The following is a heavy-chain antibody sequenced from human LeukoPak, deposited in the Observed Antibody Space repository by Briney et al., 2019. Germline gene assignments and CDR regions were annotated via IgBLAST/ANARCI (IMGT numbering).Heavy chain of an antibody. J-gene: IGHJ4*02. CDR1: GGSFSGYY. CDR3: ARGAKYYYGSGTFDY. D-gene: IGHD3-10*01. CDR2: INHSGST. V-gene: IGHV4-34*01. Sequence: SETLSLTCAVYGGSFSGYYWSWIRQPPGKGLEWIGEINHSGSTNYNPSLKSRVTISVDTSKNQFSLKLGSVTAADTAVYYCARGAKYYYGSGTFDYWGQGTLVTVSS.